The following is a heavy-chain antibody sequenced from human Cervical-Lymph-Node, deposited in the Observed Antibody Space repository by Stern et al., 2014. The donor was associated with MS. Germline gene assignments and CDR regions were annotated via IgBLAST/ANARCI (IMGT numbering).Heavy chain of an antibody. V-gene: IGHV4-31*03. Sequence: VQLEESGPGLVKPSQTLSLTCTVSGGPINNGVYYWSWVRLHPGKGLEWLRYIYYSGATYYNPTLKGRLTISVDTSKRHFSLKLTSVTAADTAVYYCARELSGMYGMDVWGQGTTVTVSS. CDR1: GGPINNGVYY. J-gene: IGHJ6*02. D-gene: IGHD1-1*01. CDR3: ARELSGMYGMDV. CDR2: IYYSGAT.